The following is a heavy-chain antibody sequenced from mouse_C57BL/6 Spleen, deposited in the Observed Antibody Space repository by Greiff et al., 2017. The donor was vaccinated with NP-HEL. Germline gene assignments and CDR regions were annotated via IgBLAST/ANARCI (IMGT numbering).Heavy chain of an antibody. J-gene: IGHJ2*01. CDR3: ARSDYGSSPGYFDY. V-gene: IGHV1-26*01. CDR1: GYTFTDYY. Sequence: VQLQQSGPELVKPGASVKISCKASGYTFTDYYMNWVKQSHGKSLEWIGDINPNNGGTSYNQKFKGKATLTVDKSSSTAYMELRSLTSEDSAVYYCARSDYGSSPGYFDYWGQGTTLTVSS. D-gene: IGHD1-1*01. CDR2: INPNNGGT.